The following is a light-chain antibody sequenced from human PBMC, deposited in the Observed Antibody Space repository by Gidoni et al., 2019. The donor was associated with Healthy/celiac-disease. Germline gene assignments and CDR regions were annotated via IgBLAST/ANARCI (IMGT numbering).Light chain of an antibody. Sequence: DIQLTQSPSFLSASVGDRVNITCRASQGISSYLALYQQKPGKAPQLLIYAASTLKSGVPSRFSGSGSGTEFTLTISSLQPEDFATYYCQQLNSYPLTFGGGTKVEIK. J-gene: IGKJ4*01. CDR1: QGISSY. V-gene: IGKV1-9*01. CDR3: QQLNSYPLT. CDR2: AAS.